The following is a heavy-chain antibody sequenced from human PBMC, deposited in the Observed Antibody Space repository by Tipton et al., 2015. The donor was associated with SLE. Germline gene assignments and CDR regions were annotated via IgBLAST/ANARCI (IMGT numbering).Heavy chain of an antibody. Sequence: SLRLSCAASGFTFSSYSMNWVRQAPGKGLEWVSYISSSSSTIYYADSVKGRFTISRDNAKNSLYLQMNSLRAEDTAVYYCARGRGRGALDYWGQGTLVTVSS. CDR3: ARGRGRGALDY. CDR1: GFTFSSYS. J-gene: IGHJ4*02. D-gene: IGHD2-15*01. V-gene: IGHV3-48*01. CDR2: ISSSSSTI.